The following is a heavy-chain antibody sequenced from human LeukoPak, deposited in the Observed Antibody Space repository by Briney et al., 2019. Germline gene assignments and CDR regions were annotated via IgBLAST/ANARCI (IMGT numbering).Heavy chain of an antibody. V-gene: IGHV1-69*04. CDR3: ARDALYIPIAAQKNWFDP. J-gene: IGHJ5*02. CDR1: GGTFSSYA. Sequence: GASVKVSCKASGGTFSSYAISWVRQAPGQGLEWMGRIIPILGIANYAQKFQGRVTITADKSTSTAYMELSSLRSEDTAVYYCARDALYIPIAAQKNWFDPWGQGTLVTASS. D-gene: IGHD6-6*01. CDR2: IIPILGIA.